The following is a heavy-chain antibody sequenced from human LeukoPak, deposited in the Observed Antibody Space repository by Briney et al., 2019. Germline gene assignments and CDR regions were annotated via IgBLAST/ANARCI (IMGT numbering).Heavy chain of an antibody. D-gene: IGHD3/OR15-3a*01. CDR1: GFTFTNHP. CDR3: ARAFRPASDPHDFYDF. J-gene: IGHJ3*01. CDR2: ISPSGDRT. V-gene: IGHV3-64*02. Sequence: GGSLRLSCAASGFTFTNHPMHWVRQASGKRLEYVSAISPSGDRTWYADSVKGRFTISRDNSKNTMYLQMGSLRPEDMGVYYCARAFRPASDPHDFYDFWGRGTTVTVSS.